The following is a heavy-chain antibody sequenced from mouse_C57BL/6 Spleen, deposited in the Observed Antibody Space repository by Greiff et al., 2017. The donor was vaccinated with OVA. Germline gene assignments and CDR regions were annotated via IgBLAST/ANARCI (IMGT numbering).Heavy chain of an antibody. D-gene: IGHD2-12*01. V-gene: IGHV1-80*01. CDR3: ARGDDGAWFAY. CDR2: IYPGDGDT. Sequence: VKLMESGAELVKPGASVKISCKASGYAFSSYWMNWVKQRPGKGLEWIGQIYPGDGDTNYNGKFKGKATLTADKSSSTAYMQLSSLTSEDSAVYFCARGDDGAWFAYWGQGTLVTVSA. CDR1: GYAFSSYW. J-gene: IGHJ3*01.